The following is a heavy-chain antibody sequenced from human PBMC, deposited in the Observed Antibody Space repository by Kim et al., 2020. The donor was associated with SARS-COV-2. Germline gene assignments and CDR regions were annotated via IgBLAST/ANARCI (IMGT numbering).Heavy chain of an antibody. J-gene: IGHJ4*02. CDR2: ISGSGGST. CDR1: GFTFSSYA. D-gene: IGHD5-18*01. V-gene: IGHV3-23*01. CDR3: ARHEGPIQLWSQNFDY. Sequence: GGSLRLSCAASGFTFSSYAMSWVRQAPGKGLEWVSAISGSGGSTYYADSVKGRFTISRDNSKNTLYLQMNSLRAEDTAVYYCARHEGPIQLWSQNFDYWGQGTLVTVSS.